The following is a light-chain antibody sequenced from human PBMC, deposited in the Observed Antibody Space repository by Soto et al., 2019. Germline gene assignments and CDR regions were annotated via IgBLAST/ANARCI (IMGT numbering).Light chain of an antibody. CDR2: AAS. Sequence: DVQMTQSPSSLSASVGDRVTITCRASQDINSWLAWYQQKPGNAPKSLIYAASSLQTGVPSRFSGSASGTHFTLTISNLQPEDSATYYCRQYNIYPLTFGGGTKVEIK. CDR1: QDINSW. J-gene: IGKJ4*01. CDR3: RQYNIYPLT. V-gene: IGKV1D-16*01.